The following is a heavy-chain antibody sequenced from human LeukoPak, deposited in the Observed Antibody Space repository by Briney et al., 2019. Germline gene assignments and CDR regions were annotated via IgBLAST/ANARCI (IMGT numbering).Heavy chain of an antibody. D-gene: IGHD6-13*01. CDR2: IIWNGGNI. J-gene: IGHJ6*03. V-gene: IGHV3-9*01. CDR3: AKDIAAAGTTGGYMDV. Sequence: GGSLRLFCAASGFTVSDKYKRWGRQAPGEGPEWVSGIIWNGGNIGYAPSVKGRFTISRDKAKNSLYLQMNSLRAEDTALYYCAKDIAAAGTTGGYMDVWGKGTTVTISS. CDR1: GFTVSDKY.